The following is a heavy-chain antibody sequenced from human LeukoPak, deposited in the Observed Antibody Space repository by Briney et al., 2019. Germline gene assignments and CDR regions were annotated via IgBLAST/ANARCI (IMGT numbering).Heavy chain of an antibody. V-gene: IGHV4-59*01. CDR3: ARDPGSCSGGSCSFYWYFDL. CDR2: ISYRGTT. D-gene: IGHD2-15*01. CDR1: GVSISSSY. Sequence: SETLSLTCSVSGVSISSSYWSWIRQPPGKGLEWIGYISYRGTTKYNPSLKSRVTISVDTSKNQVSLNLSSVTAADTAVYYCARDPGSCSGGSCSFYWYFDLWGRGTLVTVPS. J-gene: IGHJ2*01.